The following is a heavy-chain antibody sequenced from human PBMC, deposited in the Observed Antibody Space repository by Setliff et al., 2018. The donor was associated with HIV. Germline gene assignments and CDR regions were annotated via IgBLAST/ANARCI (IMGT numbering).Heavy chain of an antibody. CDR2: IYYSGST. V-gene: IGHV4-31*03. Sequence: LTCTVSGGSISSDAYYWSWIRQHPGTGLEWIGYIYYSGSTYYNPSLKSRVTLSVDTSQNQFSLKLSSVTAADTAVYYCARENGRTNYYYYYGMDVWGQGTTVTVSS. CDR3: ARENGRTNYYYYYGMDV. J-gene: IGHJ6*02. CDR1: GGSISSDAYY.